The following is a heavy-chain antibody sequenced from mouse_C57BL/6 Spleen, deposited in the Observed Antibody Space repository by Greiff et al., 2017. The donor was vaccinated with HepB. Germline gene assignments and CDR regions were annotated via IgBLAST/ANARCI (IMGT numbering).Heavy chain of an antibody. CDR3: TFYGSSLYAMDY. D-gene: IGHD1-1*01. J-gene: IGHJ4*01. V-gene: IGHV14-4*01. CDR2: IDPENGDT. Sequence: PLQQSGAELVRPGASVQLSCTASGFNIKDDYMHWVKQRPEQGLEWIGWIDPENGDTEYASKFQGKATITADTSSNTAYLQLSSLTSEDTAVYYCTFYGSSLYAMDYWGQGTSVTVSS. CDR1: GFNIKDDY.